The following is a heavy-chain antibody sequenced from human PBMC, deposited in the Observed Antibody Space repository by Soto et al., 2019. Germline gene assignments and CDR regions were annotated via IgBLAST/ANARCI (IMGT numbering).Heavy chain of an antibody. D-gene: IGHD4-4*01. CDR2: ISWNRGTI. CDR1: GFTFENYA. J-gene: IGHJ4*01. CDR3: AKDKLYSNFEHYFDY. Sequence: EVQLVESGGGFVQPGRSLRLSCTSSGFTFENYAMHWVRQAPGKGLEWVSVISWNRGTIGYADSVRGRFTISRDNAKNSLYLQMDSLRPEDTALYYCAKDKLYSNFEHYFDYWGRGTLVTVSS. V-gene: IGHV3-9*01.